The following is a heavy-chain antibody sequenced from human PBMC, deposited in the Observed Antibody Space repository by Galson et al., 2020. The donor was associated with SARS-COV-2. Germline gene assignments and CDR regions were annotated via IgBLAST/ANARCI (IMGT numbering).Heavy chain of an antibody. D-gene: IGHD3-9*01. J-gene: IGHJ6*02. Sequence: ASVQVSRKASVYTFTDYYIHWVRQAPGQGLEWMGWINPKSGGTNYAQKFEGRVTMTRDTSITTAYMELSRLRAGDTAVYYCARLRYYDVLTGYIVDVWGQGTMVTVSS. CDR2: INPKSGGT. CDR3: ARLRYYDVLTGYIVDV. V-gene: IGHV1-2*02. CDR1: VYTFTDYY.